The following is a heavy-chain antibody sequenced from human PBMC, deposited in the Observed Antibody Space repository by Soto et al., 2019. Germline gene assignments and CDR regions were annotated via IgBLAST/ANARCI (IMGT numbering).Heavy chain of an antibody. J-gene: IGHJ3*02. CDR1: GYTFSSYG. D-gene: IGHD3-3*01. V-gene: IGHV1-18*04. CDR3: SVMIRLPFDI. CDR2: ISAYNGNT. Sequence: QVQLVQSGAEVKKPGASVKVSCKASGYTFSSYGITWVRQAPGQGLEWMGWISAYNGNTNYEQNFQGRVTMTTETSTSTAYTELRSLRSDDTAVYYCSVMIRLPFDIWCQGTLVTVSS.